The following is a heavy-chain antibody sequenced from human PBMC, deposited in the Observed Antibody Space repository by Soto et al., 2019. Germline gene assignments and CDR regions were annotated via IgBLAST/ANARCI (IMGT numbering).Heavy chain of an antibody. V-gene: IGHV4-34*01. CDR2: INHSGST. CDR1: GGSFSGYY. Sequence: SETLSLTCAVYGGSFSGYYWSWIRQPPGKGLEWIGEINHSGSTNYNPSLKSRVTISVDTSKNQFSLKLSSVTAADTAVYYCARKRSYYYGMDVWGQGTTVTVSS. CDR3: ARKRSYYYGMDV. J-gene: IGHJ6*02.